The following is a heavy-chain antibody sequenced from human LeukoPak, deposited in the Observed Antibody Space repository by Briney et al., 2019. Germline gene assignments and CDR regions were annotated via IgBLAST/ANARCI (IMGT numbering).Heavy chain of an antibody. CDR3: AKSPTPYSSSSDFDY. Sequence: ASVKVSCKASGYTFTSYYMHWVRQAPGQGLEWMGIINPSGGSTSYAQKFQGRVTMTRDTSTSTVYMELSSLRSEDTAVYYCAKSPTPYSSSSDFDYWGQGTLVIVSS. V-gene: IGHV1-46*01. D-gene: IGHD6-6*01. J-gene: IGHJ4*02. CDR2: INPSGGST. CDR1: GYTFTSYY.